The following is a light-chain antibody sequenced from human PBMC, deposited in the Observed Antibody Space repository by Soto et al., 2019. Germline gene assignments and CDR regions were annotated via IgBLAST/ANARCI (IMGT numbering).Light chain of an antibody. CDR1: RGISSN. CDR3: QQRSNWPPT. V-gene: IGKV3-11*01. CDR2: DAS. Sequence: ILMTQSPATLSVSPGERATLSCMASRGISSNLAWYQQKPGQAPRLLIYDASNRATGIPARFSGSGSGTDFTLTISSLEPEDFAVYYCQQRSNWPPTFGQGTRLEIK. J-gene: IGKJ5*01.